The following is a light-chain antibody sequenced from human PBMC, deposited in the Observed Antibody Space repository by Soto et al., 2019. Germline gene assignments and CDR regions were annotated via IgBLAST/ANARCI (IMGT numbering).Light chain of an antibody. CDR1: SSNIGSNV. V-gene: IGLV1-44*01. CDR3: AAWDDSLNGVV. J-gene: IGLJ2*01. CDR2: SNN. Sequence: QLVLTQPPSASGTPGQRVTISCSGSSSNIGSNVVNWYQQLPGTAPKLLIDSNNQRPSGVPDRFSDSKSGTSASLAISGLQSEDEADYYCAAWDDSLNGVVFGGGTKLTVL.